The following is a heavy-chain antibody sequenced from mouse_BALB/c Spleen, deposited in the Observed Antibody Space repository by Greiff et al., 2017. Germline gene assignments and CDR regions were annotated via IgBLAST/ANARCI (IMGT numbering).Heavy chain of an antibody. CDR2: ISSGSSTI. CDR3: ARRSYYDYEDAMDY. D-gene: IGHD2-4*01. Sequence: EVKLMESGGGLVQPGGSRKLSCAASGFTFSSFGMHWVRQAPEKGLEWVAYISSGSSTIYYADTVKGRFTISRDNPKNTLFLQMTSLRSEDTAMYYCARRSYYDYEDAMDYWGQGTSVTVSS. V-gene: IGHV5-17*02. J-gene: IGHJ4*01. CDR1: GFTFSSFG.